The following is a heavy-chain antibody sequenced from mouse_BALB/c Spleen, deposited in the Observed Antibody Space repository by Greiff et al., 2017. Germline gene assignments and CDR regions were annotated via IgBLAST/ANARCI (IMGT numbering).Heavy chain of an antibody. J-gene: IGHJ4*01. CDR3: ARDPPPLTGAMDY. CDR2: IWAGGST. V-gene: IGHV2-9*02. Sequence: VQGVESGPGLVAPSQSLSITCTVSGFSLTSYGVHWVRQPPGKGLEWLGVIWAGGSTNYNSALMSRLSISKDNSKSQVFLKMNSLQTDDTAMYYCARDPPPLTGAMDYWGQGTSVTVSS. CDR1: GFSLTSYG. D-gene: IGHD1-1*01.